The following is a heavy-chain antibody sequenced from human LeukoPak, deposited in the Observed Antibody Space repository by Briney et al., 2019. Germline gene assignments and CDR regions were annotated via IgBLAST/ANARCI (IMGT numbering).Heavy chain of an antibody. D-gene: IGHD2-15*01. J-gene: IGHJ4*02. Sequence: SETLSLTCTVSGGSISSYYWSWVRQPAGKGLEWIGRIYTSGRTGYNPSLKSRVTMSVDTSKNQFSLKLSSVTAADTAVYYCARVDLRAAYFDYWGQGTLVTVSS. CDR2: IYTSGRT. CDR1: GGSISSYY. CDR3: ARVDLRAAYFDY. V-gene: IGHV4-4*07.